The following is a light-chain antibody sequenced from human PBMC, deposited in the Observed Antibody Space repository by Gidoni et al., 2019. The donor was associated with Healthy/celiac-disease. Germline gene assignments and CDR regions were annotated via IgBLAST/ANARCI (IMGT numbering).Light chain of an antibody. CDR1: KLGDKY. J-gene: IGLJ3*02. CDR3: QAWDRP. V-gene: IGLV3-1*01. Sequence: SYELTQPPSVSVSPGQTASITCSGDKLGDKYACWYQQKPGQSPVLVIYQDSKRPSGIPERFSGSNSGNPATLTISGTQAMDEADYYCQAWDRPFGGGTKLTVL. CDR2: QDS.